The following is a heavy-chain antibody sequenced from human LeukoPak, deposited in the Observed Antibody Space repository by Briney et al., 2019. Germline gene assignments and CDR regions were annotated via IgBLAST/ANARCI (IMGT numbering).Heavy chain of an antibody. Sequence: SQTLSLTCTVSDGSISGGSYYWSWIRQPAGKGLEWIGRIYASGSTDYNPSLKSRLTISVDTSKNQFSLRLTSVTAADTAVYYCAREKNDYNFWTGGYYYRDVWGKGTTVTVSS. D-gene: IGHD3-3*01. V-gene: IGHV4-61*02. CDR2: IYASGST. CDR3: AREKNDYNFWTGGYYYRDV. CDR1: DGSISGGSYY. J-gene: IGHJ6*03.